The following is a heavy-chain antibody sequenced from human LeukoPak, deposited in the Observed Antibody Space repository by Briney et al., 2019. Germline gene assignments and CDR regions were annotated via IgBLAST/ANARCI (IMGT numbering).Heavy chain of an antibody. D-gene: IGHD3-10*01. CDR2: INSTSTSI. CDR3: VRLRRNSDRSYYYYYYDS. Sequence: GGSLRLSCVASGLTFSDYSINWVRRAPGKGPEWVSSINSTSTSIYYADAVRGRFTISRDNAKSSLYLQMDSLRAEDTAVYYCVRLRRNSDRSYYYYYYDSWGQGILVTVSS. CDR1: GLTFSDYS. J-gene: IGHJ5*01. V-gene: IGHV3-21*01.